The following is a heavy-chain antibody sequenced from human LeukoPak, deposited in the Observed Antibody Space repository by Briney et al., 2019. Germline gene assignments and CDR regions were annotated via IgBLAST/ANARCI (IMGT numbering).Heavy chain of an antibody. CDR2: ISGSGGST. D-gene: IGHD2-2*01. Sequence: GGSLRLSCAVSGFTFSSYAMSWVRQAPGKGLEWVSAISGSGGSTYYADSVKGRFTISRDNSKNTLYLQMNSLRAEDTAVYYCAKDSGVVVVPAATRTVDYWGQGTLVTVSS. J-gene: IGHJ4*02. V-gene: IGHV3-23*01. CDR1: GFTFSSYA. CDR3: AKDSGVVVVPAATRTVDY.